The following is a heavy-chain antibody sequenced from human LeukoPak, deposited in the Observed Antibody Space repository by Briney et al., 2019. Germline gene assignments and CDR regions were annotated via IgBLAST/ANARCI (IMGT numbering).Heavy chain of an antibody. J-gene: IGHJ4*02. CDR1: GFTFSVYY. CDR2: ISPDATNS. CDR3: ATGYRSAYSWDS. V-gene: IGHV3-74*03. D-gene: IGHD5-12*01. Sequence: GGSLRLSCAASGFTFSVYYMFWVRQAPGKGLVWVSNISPDATNSKYADFVEGRFTISRDNAKNTLYLQLNSLRVEGAAVYYCATGYRSAYSWDSWGQGTLVTVSS.